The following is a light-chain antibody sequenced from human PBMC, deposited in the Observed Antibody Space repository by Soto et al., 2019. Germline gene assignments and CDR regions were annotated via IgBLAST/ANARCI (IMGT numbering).Light chain of an antibody. CDR1: QSVTSN. CDR2: GVS. CDR3: QQYNNWPPPLT. Sequence: EIVMTQSPATLSVSPGVRATLSCRASQSVTSNLAWYQQKPDQAPRLLIYGVSTRATGIPARFSGSGSGTEFTLTISSLQSEDFAIYYCQQYNNWPPPLTFGGGTKVEIK. J-gene: IGKJ4*01. V-gene: IGKV3-15*01.